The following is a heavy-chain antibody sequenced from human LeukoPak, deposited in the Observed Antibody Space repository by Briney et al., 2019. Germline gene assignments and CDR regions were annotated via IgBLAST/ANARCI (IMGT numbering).Heavy chain of an antibody. V-gene: IGHV4-34*01. CDR3: ARAVRLRLGELSYRFDP. D-gene: IGHD3-16*02. J-gene: IGHJ5*02. CDR1: GGSFRGYY. Sequence: SETLSLTCPVYGGSFRGYYWSWTRQPPGKGLEWIGEINHSGSTNYNPSLKSRVTISVDTSKNQFSLKPSSVTAADTAVYYCARAVRLRLGELSYRFDPWGQGTLVTVSS. CDR2: INHSGST.